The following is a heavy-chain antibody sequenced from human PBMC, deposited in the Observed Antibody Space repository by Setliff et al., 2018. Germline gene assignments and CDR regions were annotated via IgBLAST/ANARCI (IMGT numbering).Heavy chain of an antibody. CDR3: ARGGGQIHYDFWSGYFSDPQPNYYYYYMDV. CDR1: GYSFTSYW. Sequence: PGESLKISCKGSGYSFTSYWIGWVRQAPGQRPEWMGWINTGNANTKYSQKFQGRVTITRNTSISTAYMELSSLRSEDTAVYYCARGGGQIHYDFWSGYFSDPQPNYYYYYMDVWGKGTTVTVSS. CDR2: INTGNANT. J-gene: IGHJ6*03. D-gene: IGHD3-3*01. V-gene: IGHV1-3*04.